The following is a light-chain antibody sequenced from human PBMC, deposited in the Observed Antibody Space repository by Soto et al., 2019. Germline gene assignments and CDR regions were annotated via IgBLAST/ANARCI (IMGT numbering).Light chain of an antibody. J-gene: IGKJ1*01. CDR3: QHSWT. CDR2: GAS. CDR1: QSVSSN. Sequence: EIVMTQSPATLSVSPGERATLSCRASQSVSSNLAWYQQKPGQAPMLLIYGASTRATGIPARFSGSGSGTEFTLTISSLQSEDFAVYYCQHSWTFGQGTKVDIK. V-gene: IGKV3-15*01.